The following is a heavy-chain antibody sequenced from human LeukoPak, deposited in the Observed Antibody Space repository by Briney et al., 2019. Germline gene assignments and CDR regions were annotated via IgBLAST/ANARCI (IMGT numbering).Heavy chain of an antibody. J-gene: IGHJ5*02. CDR1: GFTFSSYA. CDR2: ISYDGSNK. V-gene: IGHV3-30-3*01. D-gene: IGHD2-2*01. CDR3: ARDIVVVPAAPPLYNWFDP. Sequence: GGSLRLSCAASGFTFSSYAMHWVRQAPGKGLEWVAVISYDGSNKYYADSVKGRFTISRDNSKNTLYLQMNSLRAEDTAVYYCARDIVVVPAAPPLYNWFDPWGQGTLVTVSS.